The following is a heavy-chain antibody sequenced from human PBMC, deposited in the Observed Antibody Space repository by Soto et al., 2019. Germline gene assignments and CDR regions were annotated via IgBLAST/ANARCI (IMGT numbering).Heavy chain of an antibody. CDR2: LTGNGDRT. D-gene: IGHD5-12*01. CDR1: GFHFSTYA. Sequence: EVQLLDSGGGLVQPGGSLRLSCAASGFHFSTYAMSWVRQAPGKGLEWVSALTGNGDRTYYADSVKGRFTISRDNSKNTLYLQLTSLTAEDTALYYCAKDCGYGMTHAFDVWGQGAVVTVSS. CDR3: AKDCGYGMTHAFDV. J-gene: IGHJ3*01. V-gene: IGHV3-23*01.